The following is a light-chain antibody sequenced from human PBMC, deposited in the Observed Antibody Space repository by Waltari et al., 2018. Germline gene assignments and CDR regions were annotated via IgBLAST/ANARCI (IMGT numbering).Light chain of an antibody. CDR2: DVN. V-gene: IGLV2-11*01. CDR1: NSDVGGYNY. CDR3: CSFVGSYTSV. Sequence: QSAPTQPRSVSGSPGQSVSISSTGSNSDVGGYNYVPWYQQYPGRAPKMLIYDVNKRSSGVPDRFSGSKVGNTASLTISGLLPEDEADYYCCSFVGSYTSVFGGGTKVTVL. J-gene: IGLJ2*01.